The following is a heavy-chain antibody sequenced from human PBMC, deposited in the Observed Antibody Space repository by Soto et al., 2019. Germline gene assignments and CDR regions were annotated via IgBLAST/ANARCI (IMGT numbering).Heavy chain of an antibody. V-gene: IGHV3-23*01. J-gene: IGHJ4*02. CDR3: AKDIRQAGSCLDY. D-gene: IGHD2-15*01. CDR1: GFTFSSYA. CDR2: ISGSGGSR. Sequence: GGSLRLSCAASGFTFSSYAMSWVRQVPGKGLEWVSTISGSGGSRYYADSVEGRFTISRDNSKNTLYLQMNSLRAEDTAAYYCAKDIRQAGSCLDYWGQGTLVTSPQ.